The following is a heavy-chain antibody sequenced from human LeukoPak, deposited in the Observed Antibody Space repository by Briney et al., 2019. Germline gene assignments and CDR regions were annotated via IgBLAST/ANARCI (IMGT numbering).Heavy chain of an antibody. CDR3: ARGRVVVVIAIQPRHFDY. D-gene: IGHD2-21*01. CDR2: INHSGST. CDR1: GGSISSGDYY. V-gene: IGHV4-39*07. Sequence: SETLSLTCTVSGGSISSGDYYWSWIRQPPGKGLEWIVEINHSGSTNYNPSLKSRVTISVDTSKNQFSLKLSSVTAADTAVYYCARGRVVVVIAIQPRHFDYWGQGTLVTVSS. J-gene: IGHJ4*02.